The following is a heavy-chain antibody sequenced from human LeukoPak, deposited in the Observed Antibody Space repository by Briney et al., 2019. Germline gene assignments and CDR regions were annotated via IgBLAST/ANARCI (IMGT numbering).Heavy chain of an antibody. D-gene: IGHD6-19*01. V-gene: IGHV4-4*02. J-gene: IGHJ5*02. CDR2: IYHSGST. CDR1: GGSISSSNW. Sequence: SETLSLTCAVSGGSISSSNWWSWVRQPPGKGLEWIGEIYHSGSTNYNPSLKSRVTISVDTSKNQFSLKLSSVTAADTAVYYCARDLGYSSGWYRSDWFDPWGQGTLVTVSS. CDR3: ARDLGYSSGWYRSDWFDP.